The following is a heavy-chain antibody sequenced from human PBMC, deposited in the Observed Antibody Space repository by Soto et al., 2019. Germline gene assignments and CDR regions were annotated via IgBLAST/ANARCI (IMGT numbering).Heavy chain of an antibody. CDR1: GFTFSGSA. V-gene: IGHV3-73*01. J-gene: IGHJ4*02. Sequence: PGGSLRLSCAASGFTFSGSAMHWVRQASGKGLEWVGRTRSKANSYATAYAASVKGRFTISRDDSKNTAYLQMNSLKTEDTAVYYCTRDTAMVTWGQGTLVTVSS. CDR3: TRDTAMVT. D-gene: IGHD5-18*01. CDR2: TRSKANSYAT.